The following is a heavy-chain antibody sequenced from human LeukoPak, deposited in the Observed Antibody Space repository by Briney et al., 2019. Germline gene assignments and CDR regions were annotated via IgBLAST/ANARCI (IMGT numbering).Heavy chain of an antibody. V-gene: IGHV4-59*01. D-gene: IGHD1-26*01. CDR1: GGSISSYY. CDR3: ARDELLDAFDI. CDR2: IYYSGST. J-gene: IGHJ3*02. Sequence: SETLSLTCTVSGGSISSYYWSWIRQPPGKGLEWIGYIYYSGSTNYNPSLKSRVTISVDTSKNQFSLKLSSVTAADTAVYYCARDELLDAFDIWGQRTMVTVSS.